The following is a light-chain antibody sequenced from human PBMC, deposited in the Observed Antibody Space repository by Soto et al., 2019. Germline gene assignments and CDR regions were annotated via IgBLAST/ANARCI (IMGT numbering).Light chain of an antibody. Sequence: QSVLTQPPSASGTPGQRVTISCSGSSSNIGTNTVNWYQQFPRSAPKLLMYSSNQRPSGVPDRFSGSKSGTSASLAISGRKSEDEADYYCAAWDGSLNVVLFGGGTKVTVL. CDR2: SSN. CDR3: AAWDGSLNVVL. CDR1: SSNIGTNT. J-gene: IGLJ3*02. V-gene: IGLV1-44*01.